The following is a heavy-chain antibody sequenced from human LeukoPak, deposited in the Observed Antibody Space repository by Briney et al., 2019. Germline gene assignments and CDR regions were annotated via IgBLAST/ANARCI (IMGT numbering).Heavy chain of an antibody. CDR1: GFTFSNYW. J-gene: IGHJ4*02. Sequence: PGGSLRLSCAASGFTFSNYWMSWVRQAPGKGLEWVANIKQDGSEKYYVDSVKGRFTISRDNAKNSLYLQMNSLRAEDTALYYCASLDSYGYFDYWGQGTLVTVSS. V-gene: IGHV3-7*03. CDR2: IKQDGSEK. D-gene: IGHD5-18*01. CDR3: ASLDSYGYFDY.